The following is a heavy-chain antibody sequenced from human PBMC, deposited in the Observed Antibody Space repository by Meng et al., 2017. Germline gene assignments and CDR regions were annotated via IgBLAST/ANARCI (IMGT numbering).Heavy chain of an antibody. CDR2: IHQSGTP. CDR1: GGSISSSNW. J-gene: IGHJ4*02. V-gene: IGHV4-4*02. Sequence: QMQLQESGPGLVKPSGTLSLTCAVSGGSISSSNWWGLVRQPPGKGLGWIGEIHQSGTPGDNPSPKSRATISIDKYKNHFSLKLSSVPAADTAVYYCSRRYDGSGYLAHWGLGTLGTVSS. D-gene: IGHD3-22*01. CDR3: SRRYDGSGYLAH.